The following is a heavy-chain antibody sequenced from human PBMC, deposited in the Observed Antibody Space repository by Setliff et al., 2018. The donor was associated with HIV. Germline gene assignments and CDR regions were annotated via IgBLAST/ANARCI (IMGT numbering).Heavy chain of an antibody. CDR1: DGSIRSSDYY. CDR3: ARHRVITGSFDS. V-gene: IGHV4-39*01. J-gene: IGHJ4*02. Sequence: SETLSLTCTVSDGSIRSSDYYWGWIRQSPGVGLEWIGSIFYSGRAYYNPSLKSRVTISVDTSKNQFSLRVNSVTAADTAVFYCARHRVITGSFDSWGQGTLVTVSS. CDR2: IFYSGRA. D-gene: IGHD3-10*01.